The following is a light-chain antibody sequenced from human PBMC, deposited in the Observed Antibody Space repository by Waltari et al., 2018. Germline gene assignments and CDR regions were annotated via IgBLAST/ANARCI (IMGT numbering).Light chain of an antibody. J-gene: IGLJ2*01. CDR1: ALPNQY. V-gene: IGLV3-25*03. CDR2: KDR. CDR3: QSGDNSGTNRVL. Sequence: SYELTQPPSVSVSPGQTARITCPGDALPNQYVSRYQQKSGQAPILVMYKDRERPSGIPERFSGSSSGTTVTLTISGVQAEDEADYYCQSGDNSGTNRVLFGGGTKLTVL.